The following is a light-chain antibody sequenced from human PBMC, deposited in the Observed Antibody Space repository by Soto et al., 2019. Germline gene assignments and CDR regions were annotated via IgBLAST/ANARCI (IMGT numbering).Light chain of an antibody. Sequence: QPVLTQSPSASASLGASVKLTCTLSSGHSSYAIAWHQQQPEKGPRYLMKLNSDGSHSKGDGIPDRFSGSSSGAERYLTISSLQSEDEADYYCQTWGTGWEVFGGGTKVTVL. CDR3: QTWGTGWEV. J-gene: IGLJ2*01. CDR2: LNSDGSH. V-gene: IGLV4-69*01. CDR1: SGHSSYA.